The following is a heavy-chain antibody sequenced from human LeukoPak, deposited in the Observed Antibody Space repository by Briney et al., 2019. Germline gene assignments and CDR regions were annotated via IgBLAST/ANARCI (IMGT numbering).Heavy chain of an antibody. CDR1: GYTFTSYG. V-gene: IGHV1-18*01. D-gene: IGHD6-13*01. CDR2: ISAYNGNT. J-gene: IGHJ6*03. CDR3: ARVAAGTRTSWNRLGLYYYYYYMDV. Sequence: GASVKVSCKASGYTFTSYGISWVRQAPGQGLEWTGWISAYNGNTNYAQKLQGRVTMTTDTSTSTAYMELRSLRSDDTAVYYCARVAAGTRTSWNRLGLYYYYYYMDVWGKGTTVTVSS.